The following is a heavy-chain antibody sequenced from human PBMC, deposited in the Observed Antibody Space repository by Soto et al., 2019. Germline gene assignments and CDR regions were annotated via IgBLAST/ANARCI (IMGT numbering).Heavy chain of an antibody. J-gene: IGHJ4*02. CDR2: IGGSGGNT. D-gene: IGHD6-19*01. Sequence: VQLLESGGGLVQPGGSLRLSCAASGFTFSNYAMGWVRQAPGKGLEWVSGIGGSGGNTYYGDSVKGRFTISRDNSKNTLYLQMNSLTAEDTAVYYCAKIAEAVAGTVYGYWGQGTLVTVSS. CDR1: GFTFSNYA. CDR3: AKIAEAVAGTVYGY. V-gene: IGHV3-23*01.